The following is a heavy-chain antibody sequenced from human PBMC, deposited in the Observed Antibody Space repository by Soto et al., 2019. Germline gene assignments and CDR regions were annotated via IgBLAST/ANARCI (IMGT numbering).Heavy chain of an antibody. Sequence: QVQLVQSGAEEKKPGASVKVSCKASGYTFTSYAMHWVRQAPGQRLEWMGWINAGNGNTKYSQKFQVRGTITRDTSASTAYMDLSSLRSEDTAVYYCARGSGYYYWDDYWGQGTLVTVSS. CDR2: INAGNGNT. V-gene: IGHV1-3*05. CDR1: GYTFTSYA. CDR3: ARGSGYYYWDDY. D-gene: IGHD3-22*01. J-gene: IGHJ4*02.